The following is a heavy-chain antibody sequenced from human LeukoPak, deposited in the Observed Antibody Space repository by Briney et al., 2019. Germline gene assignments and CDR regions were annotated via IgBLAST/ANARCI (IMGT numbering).Heavy chain of an antibody. CDR1: GFTFSSNN. CDR3: ARDSSGYDVRYYYYYMDV. J-gene: IGHJ6*03. V-gene: IGHV3-48*01. D-gene: IGHD5-12*01. Sequence: PGGSLRLSCAASGFTFSSNNMNWVRQAPGKGLEWVSYISGSRSTIYYADSVKGRFTISRDNAKNSLYLQMNSLRAEDTAVYYCARDSSGYDVRYYYYYMDVWGKGTTVTVSS. CDR2: ISGSRSTI.